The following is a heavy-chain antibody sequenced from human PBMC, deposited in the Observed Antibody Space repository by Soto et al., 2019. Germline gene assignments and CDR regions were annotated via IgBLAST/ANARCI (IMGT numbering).Heavy chain of an antibody. CDR2: IDAGNGNT. CDR3: ARGIKYGAYSRWFDP. D-gene: IGHD4-17*01. V-gene: IGHV1-3*01. CDR1: GYTFTSYA. J-gene: IGHJ5*02. Sequence: ASVKVSCKASGYTFTSYAMHWVRQAPGQRLEWMGWIDAGNGNTKYSQKFQSRVTITRDTSASTAYMELSSLRSEDTAVYFCARGIKYGAYSRWFDPWGQGTLVTVSS.